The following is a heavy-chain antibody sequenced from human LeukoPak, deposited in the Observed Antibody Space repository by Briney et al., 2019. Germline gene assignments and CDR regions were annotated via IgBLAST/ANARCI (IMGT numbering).Heavy chain of an antibody. V-gene: IGHV1-69*01. CDR1: GGTFTSYA. D-gene: IGHD6-13*01. Sequence: ASVKVSCKASGGTFTSYAISWVRQAPGQGLEWMGGIIPIFGTANYAQKFQGRVTITADESTSTAYMELSRLRSEDTAVYYCARGGEPGIAAAQAWFDPWGQGTLVTVSS. J-gene: IGHJ5*02. CDR2: IIPIFGTA. CDR3: ARGGEPGIAAAQAWFDP.